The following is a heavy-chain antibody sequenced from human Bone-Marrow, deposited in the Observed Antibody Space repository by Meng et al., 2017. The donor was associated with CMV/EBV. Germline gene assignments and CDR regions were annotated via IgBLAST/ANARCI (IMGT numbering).Heavy chain of an antibody. CDR1: GFTFSSYA. Sequence: GESLKISCAASGFTFSSYAMSWVRQAPGKGLEWVSGISGSGGSTYYADSVKGRFIIFRDNSKNTLYLQMNSLKPEDTAVFYCTKDVKFGDFDYWGQGTLVTVSS. V-gene: IGHV3-23*01. CDR2: ISGSGGST. D-gene: IGHD3-16*01. CDR3: TKDVKFGDFDY. J-gene: IGHJ4*02.